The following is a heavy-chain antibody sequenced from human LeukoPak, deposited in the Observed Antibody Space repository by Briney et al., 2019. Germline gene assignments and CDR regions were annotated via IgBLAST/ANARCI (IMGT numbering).Heavy chain of an antibody. CDR1: GFTFSSYA. Sequence: GRSLRLFCAASGFTFSSYAMSWVRQAPGKGLEWVSAISGGGGSTYYADSVKGRFTISRDNSKNTLYLQMNSLRAEDTAVYYCAKEGIAAALTLDYWGQGTLVTVSS. J-gene: IGHJ4*02. CDR2: ISGGGGST. V-gene: IGHV3-23*01. CDR3: AKEGIAAALTLDY. D-gene: IGHD6-13*01.